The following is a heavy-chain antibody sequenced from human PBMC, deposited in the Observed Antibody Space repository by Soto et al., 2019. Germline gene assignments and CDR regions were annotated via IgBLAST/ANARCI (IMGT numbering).Heavy chain of an antibody. D-gene: IGHD2-2*02. CDR3: VNRLPDVSIPDHWYDT. V-gene: IGHV5-51*01. J-gene: IGHJ5*02. Sequence: GESLKISCKSSEYRFSTYWIAWVRQMPGTGLEWMGIISPDDSTTQYSPSVEGQVTISADKSINTVYLQWSGLQASDTAMYYCVNRLPDVSIPDHWYDTWGQGTLVTASP. CDR2: ISPDDSTT. CDR1: EYRFSTYW.